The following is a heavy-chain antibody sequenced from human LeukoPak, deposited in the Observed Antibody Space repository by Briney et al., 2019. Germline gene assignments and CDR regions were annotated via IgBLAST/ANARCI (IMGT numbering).Heavy chain of an antibody. CDR3: ARRNQLQYYYYHMDV. CDR2: MNPNSGNT. Sequence: GASVKVSCKASGYTFTSYDINWVRQATGQGLEWMGWMNPNSGNTGYAQKFQGRVTITRNTSISTAYMELSSLRSEDTAVYYCARRNQLQYYYYHMDVWGKGTTVTVSS. CDR1: GYTFTSYD. J-gene: IGHJ6*03. V-gene: IGHV1-8*03. D-gene: IGHD2-2*01.